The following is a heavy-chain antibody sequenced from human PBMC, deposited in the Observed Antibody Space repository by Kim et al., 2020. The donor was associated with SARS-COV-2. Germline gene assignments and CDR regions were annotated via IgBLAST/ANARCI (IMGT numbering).Heavy chain of an antibody. CDR1: GGTFSSYA. V-gene: IGHV1-69*04. D-gene: IGHD3-22*01. Sequence: SVKVSCKASGGTFSSYAISWVRQAPGQGLEWMGRIIPILGIADYAQKFQGRVTITADKSTSTAYMELSSLRSEDTAVYYCARGPWYYYDSSGYYLYWGQ. CDR3: ARGPWYYYDSSGYYLY. CDR2: IIPILGIA. J-gene: IGHJ4*02.